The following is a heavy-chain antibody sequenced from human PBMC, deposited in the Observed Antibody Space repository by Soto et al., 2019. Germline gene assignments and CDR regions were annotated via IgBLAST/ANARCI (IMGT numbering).Heavy chain of an antibody. J-gene: IGHJ4*02. Sequence: GESLKISCKGSGYYFPSYWIGWVRQMPGKGLEWMGIFYPGGSDTRYSPSFQGQVTISADRSISTAYLQWSSLKPSGTAMYYCARQGNGAEGFDYWGQGTLVTVSS. CDR1: GYYFPSYW. D-gene: IGHD4-17*01. CDR2: FYPGGSDT. V-gene: IGHV5-51*01. CDR3: ARQGNGAEGFDY.